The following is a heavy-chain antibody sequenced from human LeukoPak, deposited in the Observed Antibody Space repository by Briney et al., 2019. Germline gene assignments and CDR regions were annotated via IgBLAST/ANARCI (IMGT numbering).Heavy chain of an antibody. V-gene: IGHV3-73*01. Sequence: PGGSLRLSCAASGFTFSGSAMHWVCQASGRGLEWVGRIRSKANSYATAYAASVKGRFTISRDDSKNTAYLQMNSLKTEDTAVYYCTRHLSGPSDYWGQGTLVTVSS. CDR2: IRSKANSYAT. J-gene: IGHJ4*02. D-gene: IGHD3-10*01. CDR1: GFTFSGSA. CDR3: TRHLSGPSDY.